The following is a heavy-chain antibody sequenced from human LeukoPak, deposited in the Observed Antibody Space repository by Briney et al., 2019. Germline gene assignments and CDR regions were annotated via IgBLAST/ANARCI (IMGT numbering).Heavy chain of an antibody. V-gene: IGHV4-34*01. CDR2: INHSGST. D-gene: IGHD3-22*01. CDR3: ATLGEYYDSSGYYYN. CDR1: GGSFSGYY. J-gene: IGHJ4*02. Sequence: SETLSLTCAVYGGSFSGYYWSWIRRPPGKGLEWIGEINHSGSTNYNPSLKSQVTISVDTSKNQFSLKLTSVTAADTAVYYCATLGEYYDSSGYYYNWGQGTLVTVSS.